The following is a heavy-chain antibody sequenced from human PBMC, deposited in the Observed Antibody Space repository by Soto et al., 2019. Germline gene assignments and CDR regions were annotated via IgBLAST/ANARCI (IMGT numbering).Heavy chain of an antibody. CDR1: GGSITSYH. Sequence: SETLSLTCIVSGGSITSYHWSWIRQFPEKRLEWIAYTSYTWKTSYNPSFQSRVTISINTSKNQLSLKRTSMTAADTAVYYCARDMHAVFTHYFYPWCQATLVTVSS. V-gene: IGHV4-59*01. J-gene: IGHJ5*02. D-gene: IGHD1-26*01. CDR2: TSYTWKT. CDR3: ARDMHAVFTHYFYP.